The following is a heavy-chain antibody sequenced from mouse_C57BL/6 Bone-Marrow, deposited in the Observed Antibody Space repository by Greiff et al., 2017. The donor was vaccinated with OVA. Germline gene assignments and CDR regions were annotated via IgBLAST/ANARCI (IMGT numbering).Heavy chain of an antibody. CDR1: GYTFTSYW. D-gene: IGHD2-3*01. CDR3: ASDGYYGYFDY. J-gene: IGHJ2*01. Sequence: QVQLQQSGAELVKPGASVKLSCKASGYTFTSYWMHWVKQTPGQGLEWIGTIHPNSGSTNYNEKFKGKGTLTVDKSSSTAYMQISSLTSEDAAVYYCASDGYYGYFDYWGQGTTLTVSS. V-gene: IGHV1-64*01. CDR2: IHPNSGST.